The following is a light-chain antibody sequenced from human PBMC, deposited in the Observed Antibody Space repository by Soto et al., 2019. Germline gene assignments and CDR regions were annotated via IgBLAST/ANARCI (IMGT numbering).Light chain of an antibody. J-gene: IGKJ1*01. CDR1: QSLSNS. Sequence: IFLTQSPDTLSLSPGERATLSCRASQSLSNSFIAWYQQKPGQAPRLLIYGASTRATGIPARFSGSGSGTEFTLTISSLQSEDFAVYYCQQYNDWPRTFGQGTKVDIK. CDR2: GAS. CDR3: QQYNDWPRT. V-gene: IGKV3-15*01.